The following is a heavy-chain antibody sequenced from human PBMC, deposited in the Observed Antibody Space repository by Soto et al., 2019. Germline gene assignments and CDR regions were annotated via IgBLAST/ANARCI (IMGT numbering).Heavy chain of an antibody. V-gene: IGHV4-59*01. CDR2: IHNSGTS. CDR3: ARDFYDSVGYTWFDS. CDR1: GDTSTSYY. D-gene: IGHD3-22*01. Sequence: PXETLSLTCTVSGDTSTSYYWGWIRQAPGKGLEWIGHIHNSGTSTHNPSLNGRVTISIDMSKKQFSLKLTSLTSADTAVYYCARDFYDSVGYTWFDSWSQGTLVTV. J-gene: IGHJ5*01.